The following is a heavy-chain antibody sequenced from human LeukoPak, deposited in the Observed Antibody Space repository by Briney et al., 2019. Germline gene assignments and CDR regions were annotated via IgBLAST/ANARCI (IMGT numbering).Heavy chain of an antibody. CDR1: GYSISGGYY. D-gene: IGHD6-19*01. CDR3: AKGTSSGWYYFDY. V-gene: IGHV4-38-2*02. Sequence: SETLSLTCIVSGYSISGGYYWDWIRQPPGKGLEWIGSIYHSGITYYNPSLKSRVTISVDTSKNNFSLTLNSVTAADTAVYYCAKGTSSGWYYFDYWDQGTLVTVSS. J-gene: IGHJ4*02. CDR2: IYHSGIT.